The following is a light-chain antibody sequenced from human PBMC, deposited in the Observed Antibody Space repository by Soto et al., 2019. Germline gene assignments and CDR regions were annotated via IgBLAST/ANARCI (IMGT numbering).Light chain of an antibody. CDR3: LKYHNLWA. V-gene: IGKV3-15*01. CDR2: RAS. CDR1: QNIYSN. J-gene: IGKJ1*01. Sequence: IVMTQSPATLSVSPGERATLSCRASQNIYSNIAWYQQRPGQAPRLLIYRASTRATGVPARFSGSGSGTEFNLTISSLQSEDFTVYSCLKYHNLWAFGQGTKVDIK.